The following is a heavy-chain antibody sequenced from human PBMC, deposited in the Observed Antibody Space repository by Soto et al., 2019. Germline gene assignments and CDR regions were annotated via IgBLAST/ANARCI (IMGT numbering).Heavy chain of an antibody. V-gene: IGHV4-34*01. J-gene: IGHJ5*02. D-gene: IGHD6-19*01. Sequence: PSETLSLTSAVYGRSFSGYYWSWIRQPPGKGLEWIGEINHSGSTNYNPSLKSRVTISVDTSKNQFSLKLSSVTAADTAVYYCARNSRRAGRYNWFDPWGQGTLVTVS. CDR3: ARNSRRAGRYNWFDP. CDR1: GRSFSGYY. CDR2: INHSGST.